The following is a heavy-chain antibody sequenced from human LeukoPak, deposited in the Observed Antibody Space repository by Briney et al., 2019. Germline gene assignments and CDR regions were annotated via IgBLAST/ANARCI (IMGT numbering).Heavy chain of an antibody. CDR2: VVNGDDT. J-gene: IGHJ3*02. V-gene: IGHV3-13*01. CDR3: ARRSAAAGIDAFDI. D-gene: IGHD6-13*01. CDR1: ELSFRNYH. Sequence: LGGSLSLSCSGSELSFRNYHMHGVRHPTGNGLDWISAVVNGDDTQYTESVEGRFTVVRENAKKTLDLQMNRLRGGDTAMYYCARRSAAAGIDAFDIWGQGTMVTVSS.